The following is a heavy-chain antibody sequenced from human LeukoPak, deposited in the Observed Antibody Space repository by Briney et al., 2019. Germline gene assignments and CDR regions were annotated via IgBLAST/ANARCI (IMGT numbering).Heavy chain of an antibody. D-gene: IGHD3-10*01. J-gene: IGHJ4*02. V-gene: IGHV1-2*06. Sequence: ASVKVSCKASGYTFTSYYMDWVRQAPGQGLEWMGRINPNSGGTNYAQKFQGRVTMTRDTSISTTYMEMSRLRSDDTAVYYCARPEFLLWFGESLYFDYWGQGTLVTVSS. CDR1: GYTFTSYY. CDR2: INPNSGGT. CDR3: ARPEFLLWFGESLYFDY.